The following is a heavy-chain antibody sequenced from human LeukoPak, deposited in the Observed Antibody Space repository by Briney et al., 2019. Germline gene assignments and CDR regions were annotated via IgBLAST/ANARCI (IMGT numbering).Heavy chain of an antibody. D-gene: IGHD4-17*01. V-gene: IGHV3-49*04. J-gene: IGHJ4*02. CDR1: GFTFRDYA. CDR2: IRSEAYGGTT. CDR3: TSGRYGYFDY. Sequence: GRSLRLSCTASGFTFRDYAMSWVRQAPGKGLEWVGFIRSEAYGGTTEYAASVKGRFTISRDDSKSIPYPEMNRLKTEDTAVYYCTSGRYGYFDYWGQGTLVTVSS.